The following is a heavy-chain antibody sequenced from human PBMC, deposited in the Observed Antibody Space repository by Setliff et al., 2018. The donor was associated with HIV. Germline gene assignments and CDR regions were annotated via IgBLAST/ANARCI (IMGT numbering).Heavy chain of an antibody. CDR1: GYTFTGYY. CDR3: ATLDY. Sequence: ASVKVSCKASGYTFTGYYVHWVRQTPGQGPEWMGWINGNSGGTNYAQKFQGRVTVTRDTSTNTVYMELTRLRSDDTAVYSCATLDYWGQGTLVTVSS. CDR2: INGNSGGT. V-gene: IGHV1-2*02. J-gene: IGHJ4*02.